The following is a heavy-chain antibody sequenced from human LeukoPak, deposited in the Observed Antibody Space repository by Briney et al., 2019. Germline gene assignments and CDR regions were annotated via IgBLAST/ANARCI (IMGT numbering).Heavy chain of an antibody. D-gene: IGHD1-14*01. CDR3: ARDRAFASKSRSEYFDL. V-gene: IGHV4-4*07. J-gene: IGHJ2*01. CDR1: GGSISSYY. Sequence: PSETLSLTCTVSGGSISSYYWSWIRQPAGKGLEWIGRIYTSGSTNYNPSLKSRVTMSVDTSKNQFSLKLSSVTAADTAVYYCARDRAFASKSRSEYFDLWGRGTLVTVSS. CDR2: IYTSGST.